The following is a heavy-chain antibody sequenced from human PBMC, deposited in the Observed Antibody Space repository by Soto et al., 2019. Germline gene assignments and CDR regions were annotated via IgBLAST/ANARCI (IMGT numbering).Heavy chain of an antibody. Sequence: EVQLLESGGGLVQPGGSLRLSCAASGFTFSSYAMSWVHQAPGKGLEYVSTISGSGVSAYYADSVKGRFTISRDNSKNTLYLQMNSLRAEDTAIYYCAKPLQVYWGQGTLVTVSS. J-gene: IGHJ4*02. CDR3: AKPLQVY. CDR2: ISGSGVSA. CDR1: GFTFSSYA. V-gene: IGHV3-23*01.